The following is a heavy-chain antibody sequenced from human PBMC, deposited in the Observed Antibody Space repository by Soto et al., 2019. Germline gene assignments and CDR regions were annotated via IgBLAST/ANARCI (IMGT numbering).Heavy chain of an antibody. V-gene: IGHV4-30-4*01. CDR2: IYYSGST. J-gene: IGHJ4*02. CDR3: AKGFGGVIATSLHY. CDR1: GGSISSGDYY. D-gene: IGHD3-16*02. Sequence: SETLSLTCTVSGGSISSGDYYWSWIRQPPGKGLEWIGYIYYSGSTYYNPALESRVIISVDLSKNQFSLKLSSVTVADTAVYYCAKGFGGVIATSLHYWGQGKLVTVSS.